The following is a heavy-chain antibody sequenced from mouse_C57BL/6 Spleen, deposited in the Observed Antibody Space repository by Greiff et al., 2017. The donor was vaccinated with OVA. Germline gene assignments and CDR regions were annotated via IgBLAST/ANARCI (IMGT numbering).Heavy chain of an antibody. V-gene: IGHV1-64*01. CDR3: ASYYGSSYSYAMDY. J-gene: IGHJ4*01. CDR1: GYTFTSYW. D-gene: IGHD1-1*01. CDR2: IHPNSGST. Sequence: VQLQESGAELVKPGASVKLSCKASGYTFTSYWMHWVKQRPGQGLEWIGMIHPNSGSTNYNEKFKSKATLTVDKSSSTAYMQLSSLTSEDSAVYYCASYYGSSYSYAMDYWGQGTSVTVSS.